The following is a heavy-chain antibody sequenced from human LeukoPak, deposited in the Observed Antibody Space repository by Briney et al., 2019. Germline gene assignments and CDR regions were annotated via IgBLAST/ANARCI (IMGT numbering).Heavy chain of an antibody. D-gene: IGHD6-19*01. CDR2: IRYDGSNH. V-gene: IGHV3-30*02. CDR1: GFIFSYYG. Sequence: PGGSLRLSCAASGFIFSYYGMHWVRRAPGKGLEWVAFIRYDGSNHFHADSVKGRFTISRDNSKNTLALHMSSLRPEDTAMYLRALSSADGWYYFDLWGQGTLVTVSS. J-gene: IGHJ4*02. CDR3: ALSSADGWYYFDL.